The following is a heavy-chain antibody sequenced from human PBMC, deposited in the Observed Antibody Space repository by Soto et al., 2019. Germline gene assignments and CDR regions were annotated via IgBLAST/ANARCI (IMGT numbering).Heavy chain of an antibody. CDR1: GGSVNIGTYY. V-gene: IGHV4-30-2*01. Sequence: SETLSLTCTVPGGSVNIGTYYWSWIRQPPGKGLEWIGYIYHSGSTYYNPSLKSRVTISVDRSKNQFSLKLSSVTAADTAVYYCARASGGRFDPWGQGTLVTVSS. J-gene: IGHJ5*02. CDR2: IYHSGST. CDR3: ARASGGRFDP.